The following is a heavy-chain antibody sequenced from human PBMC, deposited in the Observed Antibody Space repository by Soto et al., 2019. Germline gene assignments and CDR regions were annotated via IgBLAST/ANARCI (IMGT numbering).Heavy chain of an antibody. J-gene: IGHJ4*02. V-gene: IGHV1-69*01. CDR2: IIPVFQTA. CDR3: ARGGSGYTWFNEF. Sequence: QEQLVQSGAEVKKPGSSVKVSCKASGGLFSSYPISWVRQVPGQGLEWMGGIIPVFQTAYYTQRLQGRVMITADESTNTADMEVSSRRSEDTAIYYCARGGSGYTWFNEFWGQGTLVTVSS. D-gene: IGHD3-22*01. CDR1: GGLFSSYP.